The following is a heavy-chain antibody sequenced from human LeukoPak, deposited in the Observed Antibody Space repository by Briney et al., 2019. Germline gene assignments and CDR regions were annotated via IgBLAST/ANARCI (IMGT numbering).Heavy chain of an antibody. J-gene: IGHJ4*02. CDR2: IKEDGREK. CDR3: ARGWGEKGYCRGGTCNNPQFDY. D-gene: IGHD2-15*01. CDR1: GLRFSDYW. V-gene: IGHV3-7*01. Sequence: GGSLRLSCEASGLRFSDYWMTWVRQAPGKGLEWVANIKEDGREKYYVDSVKGRFTLSKDNAKNSVYLQMNSLGAEDTAVYYCARGWGEKGYCRGGTCNNPQFDYWGQGILVTVSS.